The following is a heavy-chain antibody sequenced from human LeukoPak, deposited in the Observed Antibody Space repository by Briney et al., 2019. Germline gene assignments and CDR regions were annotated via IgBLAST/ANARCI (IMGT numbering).Heavy chain of an antibody. CDR3: ARHLGSTMITFGGVIGTPWFDP. CDR1: GGSISSYY. CDR2: IYYSGST. J-gene: IGHJ5*02. V-gene: IGHV4-59*08. D-gene: IGHD3-16*02. Sequence: SETLSLTCTVSGGSISSYYWSWIRQPPGKGLEWIGYIYYSGSTNYNPSLKSRVTIPVDTSKNQFSLKLSSVTAADTAVYYCARHLGSTMITFGGVIGTPWFDPWGQGTLVTVSS.